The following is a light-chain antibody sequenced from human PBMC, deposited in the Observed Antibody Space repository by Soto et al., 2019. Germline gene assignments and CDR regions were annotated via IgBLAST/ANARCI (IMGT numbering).Light chain of an antibody. V-gene: IGKV3-15*01. CDR1: QSVSNA. CDR3: QHYNDWPYT. J-gene: IGKJ2*01. CDR2: GAS. Sequence: ELVMTQSPGTLSVSPGERATLSCRASQSVSNALAWYQQKPGQAPRPLIYGASTRATGIPARFSGTGSGTEFTLTISSLQSEDFAVYFCQHYNDWPYTFGQGTKVDIK.